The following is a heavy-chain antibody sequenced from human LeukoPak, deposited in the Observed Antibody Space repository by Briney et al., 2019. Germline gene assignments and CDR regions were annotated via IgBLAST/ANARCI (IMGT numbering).Heavy chain of an antibody. CDR2: TYYSGST. J-gene: IGHJ4*02. CDR1: GGSISSYY. CDR3: ARVGDYGDPVVIDY. V-gene: IGHV4-59*01. Sequence: KSSETLSLTCTVSGGSISSYYWSWIRQPPGKGLEWIGYTYYSGSTNYNPSLKSRVTISVDTPKNQFSLKLSSVTAADTAVYYCARVGDYGDPVVIDYWGQGTLVTVSS. D-gene: IGHD4-17*01.